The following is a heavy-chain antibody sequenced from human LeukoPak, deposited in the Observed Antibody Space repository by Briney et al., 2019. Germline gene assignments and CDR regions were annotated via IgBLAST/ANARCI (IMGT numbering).Heavy chain of an antibody. V-gene: IGHV1-69*13. CDR2: IIPIFGTA. CDR3: ARVDSNYPYYSDY. D-gene: IGHD4-11*01. J-gene: IGHJ4*02. Sequence: ASVKVSCKASGGTFSSYSISWVRQAPGKGLEWMGGIIPIFGTANYAQKFQGRVTITADESTSTAYMELSSLRSEDTAVYYCARVDSNYPYYSDYWGQGTLVTVSS. CDR1: GGTFSSYS.